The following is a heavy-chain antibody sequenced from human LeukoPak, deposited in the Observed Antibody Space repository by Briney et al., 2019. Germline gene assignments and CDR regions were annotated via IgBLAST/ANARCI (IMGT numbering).Heavy chain of an antibody. V-gene: IGHV4-31*03. CDR3: ARGLRYSYGYKYFDY. D-gene: IGHD5-18*01. CDR1: GGSISSGDYY. Sequence: SQTLSLTCTVSGGSISSGDYYWSWIRQHPGKGLEWIGYIYYSGSTYYNPSLKSRVTISVDTSKNQFSLKLSSVTAADTAVYYCARGLRYSYGYKYFDYWGQGTLVTVSS. CDR2: IYYSGST. J-gene: IGHJ4*02.